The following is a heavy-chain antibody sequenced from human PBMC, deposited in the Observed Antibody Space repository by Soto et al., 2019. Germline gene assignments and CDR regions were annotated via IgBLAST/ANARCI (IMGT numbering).Heavy chain of an antibody. CDR2: ISDGGSNK. V-gene: IGHV3-30*03. CDR1: GFTFSNYG. J-gene: IGHJ5*02. D-gene: IGHD3-22*01. Sequence: QVQLVESGGGVVQPGRSLRLSCTASGFTFSNYGMHWVRQAPGKGLEWVAVISDGGSNKDYADSVRGRFTISRDNSKNTLYLQMNSLTAQDTAMYYWARGSIVVISRDWLDPWGQGTLVTVSS. CDR3: ARGSIVVISRDWLDP.